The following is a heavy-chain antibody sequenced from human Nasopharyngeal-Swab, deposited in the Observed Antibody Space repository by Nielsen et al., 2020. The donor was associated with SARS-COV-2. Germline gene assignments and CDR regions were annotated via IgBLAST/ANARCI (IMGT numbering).Heavy chain of an antibody. CDR3: ARDRYRAHRSRDKDRYYYYYMDV. V-gene: IGHV3-7*01. D-gene: IGHD3-16*02. J-gene: IGHJ6*03. CDR2: IKQDGSEK. Sequence: WIRQPPGKGLEWVANIKQDGSEKYYVDSVKGRFTISRDNAKNSLYLQMNSLRAEDTAVYYCARDRYRAHRSRDKDRYYYYYMDVWGKGTTVTVSS.